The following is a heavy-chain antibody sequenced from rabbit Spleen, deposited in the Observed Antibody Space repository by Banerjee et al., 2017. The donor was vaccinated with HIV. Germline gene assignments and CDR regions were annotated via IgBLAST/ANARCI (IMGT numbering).Heavy chain of an antibody. V-gene: IGHV1S45*01. Sequence: QEQLEESGGDLVQPEGSLTLTCTASGFSFSSSYWICWVRQAPGKGLEWIACINTATGKAVYASWAKGRFTISKTSSNTVTLQMTSLTAADTATCFCARDLVGVIGWNFNLWGPGTLVTVS. CDR1: GFSFSSSYW. CDR2: INTATGKA. D-gene: IGHD1-1*01. CDR3: ARDLVGVIGWNFNL. J-gene: IGHJ4*01.